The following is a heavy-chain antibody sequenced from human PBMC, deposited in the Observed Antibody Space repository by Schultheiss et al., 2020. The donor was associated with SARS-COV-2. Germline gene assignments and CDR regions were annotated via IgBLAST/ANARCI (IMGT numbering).Heavy chain of an antibody. V-gene: IGHV4-39*07. CDR2: IYYSGST. D-gene: IGHD2-21*02. CDR1: GGSISSSSYY. Sequence: GSLRLSCTVSGGSISSSSYYWGWIRQPPGKGLEWIGSIYYSGSTYYNPSLKSRVTISVDTSKNQFSLKLSSVTAADTAVYYCARAGTYCGGDCYFDYWGQGTLVTVSS. J-gene: IGHJ4*02. CDR3: ARAGTYCGGDCYFDY.